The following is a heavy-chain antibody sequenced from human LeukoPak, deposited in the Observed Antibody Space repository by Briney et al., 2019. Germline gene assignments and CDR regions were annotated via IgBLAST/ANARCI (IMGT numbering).Heavy chain of an antibody. Sequence: QAGGSLRLSCAASGFTFSGSAMHWVRQASGKGLEWVGRIRSKANSYATAYAASVKGRFTISRDDSKNTAYLQMNSLKTEDTAVYYCTRGGYSYGYAVYYYYMDVWGKGTTVTVSS. D-gene: IGHD5-18*01. CDR2: IRSKANSYAT. CDR1: GFTFSGSA. J-gene: IGHJ6*03. CDR3: TRGGYSYGYAVYYYYMDV. V-gene: IGHV3-73*01.